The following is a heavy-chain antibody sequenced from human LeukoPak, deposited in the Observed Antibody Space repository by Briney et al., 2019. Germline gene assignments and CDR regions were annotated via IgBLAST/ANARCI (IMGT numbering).Heavy chain of an antibody. CDR3: VRGSRVYCGGDCYYY. D-gene: IGHD2-21*02. Sequence: SETLSLTCTVFGGSFSGYYWSWIRQPPDKGPEWIGETNPSGSTNYNPSLKTRVTTSTDTSKNHFSLNLNSVTAADTGVYYCVRGSRVYCGGDCYYYWGQGTLVTVSS. CDR1: GGSFSGYY. J-gene: IGHJ4*02. CDR2: TNPSGST. V-gene: IGHV4-34*01.